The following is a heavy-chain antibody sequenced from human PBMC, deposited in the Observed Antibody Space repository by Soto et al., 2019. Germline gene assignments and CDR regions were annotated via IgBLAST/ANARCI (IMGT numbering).Heavy chain of an antibody. CDR2: ISYDGSNK. V-gene: IGHV3-30-3*01. CDR1: GFTFSSYA. CDR3: ASRAVVVVTAIPGDWFDP. J-gene: IGHJ5*02. Sequence: QVQLVESGGGVVQPGRSLRLSCAAYGFTFSSYAMHWVRQAPGKGLEWVAVISYDGSNKYYADSVKGRFTISRDNSKNTLYLQMNSLRAEDTAVYYCASRAVVVVTAIPGDWFDPWGQGTLVTVSS. D-gene: IGHD2-21*02.